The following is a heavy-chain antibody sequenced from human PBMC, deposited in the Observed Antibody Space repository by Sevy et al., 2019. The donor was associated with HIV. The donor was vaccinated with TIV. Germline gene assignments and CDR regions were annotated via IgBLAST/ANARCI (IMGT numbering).Heavy chain of an antibody. Sequence: GGSLRLSCEASGFTFSSYWMSWVRQAPGKGLEWVANIKEDGSVKYYVESVKGRFTISRDNAKNSVYLQMNSLRAEDAALYYCVRAIGAAGSYWGQRTLVTVSS. D-gene: IGHD6-13*01. J-gene: IGHJ4*02. CDR3: VRAIGAAGSY. CDR1: GFTFSSYW. V-gene: IGHV3-7*01. CDR2: IKEDGSVK.